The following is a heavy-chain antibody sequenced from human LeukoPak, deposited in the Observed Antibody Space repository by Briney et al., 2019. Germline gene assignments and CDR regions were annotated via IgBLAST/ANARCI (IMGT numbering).Heavy chain of an antibody. V-gene: IGHV3-21*01. CDR3: ARESYSSSSADY. J-gene: IGHJ4*02. Sequence: GGSLRLSCAASGFTFSSYSMNWVRQAPGKGLEWVSSISSSGSYIYYADSVKGRFTISRDNAKNSLYLQMNSLRAEDTAVYYCARESYSSSSADYWGQGTLVTVSS. D-gene: IGHD6-6*01. CDR2: ISSSGSYI. CDR1: GFTFSSYS.